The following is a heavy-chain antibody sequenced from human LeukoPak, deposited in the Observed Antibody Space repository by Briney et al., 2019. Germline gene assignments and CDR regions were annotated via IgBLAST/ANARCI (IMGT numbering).Heavy chain of an antibody. V-gene: IGHV3-33*01. CDR3: ARDAPVTTSGESGMDV. D-gene: IGHD4-17*01. CDR1: GFTFSDYG. J-gene: IGHJ6*02. Sequence: PGRSLRLSCAASGFTFSDYGMHWVRQAPGKGLEWVAVRWYDGSNKYYADSVKGRFTISRDNSKNTLYLQMNSLRAEDTAVYYCARDAPVTTSGESGMDVWGQGTTVTVSS. CDR2: RWYDGSNK.